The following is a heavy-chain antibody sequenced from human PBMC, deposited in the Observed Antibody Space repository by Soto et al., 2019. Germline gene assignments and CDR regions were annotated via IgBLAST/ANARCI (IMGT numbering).Heavy chain of an antibody. V-gene: IGHV4-31*03. Sequence: QVQLQESGPGLVKPSQTLSLTCTVSGGSITSGGYYWNWIRQHPEKGLEWIGHIYYTGSTHYNPSLRSRTAPSLDTSKNHFSRMLSSVTAADTAVYYCARSGSRYGANSFDIWGQGTMVTVSS. CDR1: GGSITSGGYY. D-gene: IGHD1-26*01. CDR2: IYYTGST. CDR3: ARSGSRYGANSFDI. J-gene: IGHJ3*02.